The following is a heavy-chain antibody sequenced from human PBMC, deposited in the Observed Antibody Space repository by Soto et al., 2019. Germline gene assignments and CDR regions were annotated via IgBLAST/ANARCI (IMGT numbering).Heavy chain of an antibody. J-gene: IGHJ4*02. V-gene: IGHV4-61*01. CDR2: IYYSGST. D-gene: IGHD2-21*02. Sequence: PSETLSLTCTVSGGSVSSGSYYWSWIRQPPGKGLEWIGYIYYSGSTNYNPSLKSRVTISVDTSKNQFSLKLSSVTAADTAVYYCASRLSYCGGDCYSSVGWTHDYWGQGTLVTVSS. CDR1: GGSVSSGSYY. CDR3: ASRLSYCGGDCYSSVGWTHDY.